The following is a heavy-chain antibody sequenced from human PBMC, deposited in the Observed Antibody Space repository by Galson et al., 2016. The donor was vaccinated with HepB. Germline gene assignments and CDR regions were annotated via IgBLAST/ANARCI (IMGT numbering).Heavy chain of an antibody. Sequence: SVKVSCKASGYTSTDDFIHWVRQAPGHGPEWMGWVNPNSGATNYAQKFHGRVTMTRDTSISTIYMELTRLTSDDAAVYYCARSGNYGVNYFDPWGQGTLVTVSS. CDR2: VNPNSGAT. J-gene: IGHJ5*02. CDR1: GYTSTDDF. CDR3: ARSGNYGVNYFDP. V-gene: IGHV1-2*02. D-gene: IGHD5-24*01.